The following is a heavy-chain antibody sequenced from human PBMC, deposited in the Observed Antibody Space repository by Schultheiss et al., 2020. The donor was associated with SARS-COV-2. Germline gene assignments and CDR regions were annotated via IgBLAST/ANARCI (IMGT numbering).Heavy chain of an antibody. V-gene: IGHV3-23*01. CDR2: ISGSGGST. D-gene: IGHD4/OR15-4a*01. J-gene: IGHJ6*02. CDR3: ARGSTNYEDYYYGMGV. Sequence: GGSLRLSCAASGFTFSSYAMSWVRQAPGKGLEWVSAISGSGGSTYYADSVKGRFSISRDNSKNTLYVQANSLRDEDTSVNCCARGSTNYEDYYYGMGVWGQGTTVTVSS. CDR1: GFTFSSYA.